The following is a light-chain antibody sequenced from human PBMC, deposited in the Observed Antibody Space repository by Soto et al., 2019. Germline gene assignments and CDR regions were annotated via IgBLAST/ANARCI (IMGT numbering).Light chain of an antibody. Sequence: QSALTQPASVPGSPGQSITISCTGTSSDVGSYNLVSWYQQHPGKAPKLMIYEGSKRPSGVSNRFSGSKSGNTASLTISGLQAEDEADYYCCSYAGSSTPAYVFGTGTKVTVL. V-gene: IGLV2-23*01. CDR1: SSDVGSYNL. CDR2: EGS. J-gene: IGLJ1*01. CDR3: CSYAGSSTPAYV.